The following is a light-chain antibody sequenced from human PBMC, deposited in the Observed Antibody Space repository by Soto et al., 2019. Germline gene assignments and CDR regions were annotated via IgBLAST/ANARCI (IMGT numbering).Light chain of an antibody. CDR3: QKCKVAPFT. CDR1: QDIGNF. J-gene: IGKJ4*01. V-gene: IGKV1-27*01. CDR2: AAS. Sequence: DIHLTQSPSFLSASVGDRVTITCRASQDIGNFLAWYQQKPGKVPKLLIYAASTLQSGVPSRFSGSGSGTDFTLTISSLQPEDVATYYCQKCKVAPFTFGGGTKVDIK.